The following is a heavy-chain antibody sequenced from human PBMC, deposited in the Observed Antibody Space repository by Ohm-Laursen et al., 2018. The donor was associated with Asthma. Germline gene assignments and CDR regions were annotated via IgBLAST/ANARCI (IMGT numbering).Heavy chain of an antibody. CDR3: ARGDSGYYSHFDY. CDR1: GYTFTSYY. V-gene: IGHV1-18*04. D-gene: IGHD3-22*01. J-gene: IGHJ4*02. CDR2: ISAYNGNT. Sequence: SVRVSCKASGYTFTSYYMHWVRQAPGQGLEWMGWISAYNGNTNYAQKLQGRVTMTTDTSTSTAYMELRSLRSDDTAVYYCARGDSGYYSHFDYWGQGTLVTVSS.